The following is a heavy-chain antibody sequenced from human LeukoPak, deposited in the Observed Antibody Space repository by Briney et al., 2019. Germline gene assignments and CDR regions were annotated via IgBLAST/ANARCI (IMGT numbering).Heavy chain of an antibody. Sequence: GGSLRLSCAASGFTFSSYGMHWVRQAPGKGLEWVASISYDGTNKYYADSVKGRFTISRDNSKNTLYLQMNSLTEDTAVYYCAKGYCSGGRCFNGYWGQGTLVTVSS. CDR3: AKGYCSGGRCFNGY. CDR1: GFTFSSYG. D-gene: IGHD2-15*01. J-gene: IGHJ4*02. V-gene: IGHV3-30*18. CDR2: ISYDGTNK.